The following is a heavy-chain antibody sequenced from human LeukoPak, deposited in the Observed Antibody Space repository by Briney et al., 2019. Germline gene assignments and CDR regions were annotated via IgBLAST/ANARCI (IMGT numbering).Heavy chain of an antibody. CDR1: GFTFSDYY. J-gene: IGHJ4*02. CDR3: ATIRGVIITGFDY. CDR2: ISSSGSTI. D-gene: IGHD3-10*01. Sequence: PGGSLRLSCAASGFTFSDYYMSWIRQAPGKGLEWVSYISSSGSTIYYADSVKGRFTISRDNSKNTLYLQMNSLRAEDTAVYYCATIRGVIITGFDYWGQGTLVTVSS. V-gene: IGHV3-11*01.